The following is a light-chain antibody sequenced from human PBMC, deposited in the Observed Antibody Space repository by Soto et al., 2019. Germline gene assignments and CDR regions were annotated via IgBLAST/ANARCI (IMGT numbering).Light chain of an antibody. CDR3: QSYDSSLSGSDWV. Sequence: QSVLTQPPSVSGAPGQRVTISCTGSSSNIGAGYDVHWYQQLPGTAPKLLIYTNSNRPSGVPDRFSGSKSGTSASLAITVLQAEEEADYYCQSYDSSLSGSDWVFGGGTKLTVL. CDR1: SSNIGAGYD. CDR2: TNS. J-gene: IGLJ3*02. V-gene: IGLV1-40*01.